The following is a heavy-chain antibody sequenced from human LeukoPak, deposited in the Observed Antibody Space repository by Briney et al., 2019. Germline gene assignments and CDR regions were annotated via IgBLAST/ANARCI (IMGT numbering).Heavy chain of an antibody. CDR1: GFTFSSYA. CDR3: ARGVYTDMVPFLNWFDP. Sequence: GRSLRLSCAASGFTFSSYAMHWVRQAPGKGLEWVAVISYDGSNKYYADSVKGRFTISRDNSKNTLYLQMNSLRAEDTAVYYCARGVYTDMVPFLNWFDPWGQGTLVTVSS. V-gene: IGHV3-30-3*01. J-gene: IGHJ5*02. D-gene: IGHD5-18*01. CDR2: ISYDGSNK.